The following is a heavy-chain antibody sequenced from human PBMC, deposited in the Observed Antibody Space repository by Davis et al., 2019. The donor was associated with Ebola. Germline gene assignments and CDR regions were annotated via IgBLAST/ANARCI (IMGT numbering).Heavy chain of an antibody. CDR3: ATGWLVGDAFDI. D-gene: IGHD6-19*01. V-gene: IGHV4-34*01. J-gene: IGHJ3*02. CDR2: INHSGST. CDR1: GGSFSGYY. Sequence: PSETLSLTCAVYGGSFSGYYWSWIRQPPGKGLEWIGEINHSGSTNYNPSLKSRVTISVDTSKNQFSLKLSSVTAADTAVYYCATGWLVGDAFDIWGQGTMVTVSS.